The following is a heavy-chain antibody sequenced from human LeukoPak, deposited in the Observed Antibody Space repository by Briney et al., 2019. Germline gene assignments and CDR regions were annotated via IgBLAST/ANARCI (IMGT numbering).Heavy chain of an antibody. CDR3: ARRVAVVGSNWFDP. V-gene: IGHV4-61*08. Sequence: SETLSLTCTVSGVSISSGGYYWSWIRQPPGKGLEWIGYIYSSGSPNYTPSLKSRVTISVDTSKNQFSLMLKSVTAADTAVYYCARRVAVVGSNWFDPWGQGTLVTVSS. D-gene: IGHD6-13*01. CDR2: IYSSGSP. J-gene: IGHJ5*02. CDR1: GVSISSGGYY.